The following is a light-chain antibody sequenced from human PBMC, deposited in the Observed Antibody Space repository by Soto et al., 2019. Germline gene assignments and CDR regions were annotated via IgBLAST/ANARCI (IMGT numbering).Light chain of an antibody. CDR2: KAP. CDR3: EQYNSYPRT. J-gene: IGKJ1*01. V-gene: IGKV1-5*03. CDR1: QSITSW. Sequence: TPMSQSPSTLSASERDRVTITCRASQSITSWLAWYPEKTVKAPKRLTYKAPSLESGVPSRFSGSGSGTEFSLTISSLQPDDFATYYCEQYNSYPRTFAPASKV.